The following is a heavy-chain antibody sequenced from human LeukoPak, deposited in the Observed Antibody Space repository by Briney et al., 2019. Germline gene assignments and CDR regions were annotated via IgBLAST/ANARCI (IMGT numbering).Heavy chain of an antibody. Sequence: SETLSLTCTVSGGSISSYYWSWIRQPPGKGLEWVGYIYYSGSTNYNPSLTSRVTISVDTSKNKFSLQLSSVTAADTAGYYCASDSSGYAAYYFDYWGQGTLVTVSS. CDR1: GGSISSYY. CDR3: ASDSSGYAAYYFDY. V-gene: IGHV4-59*08. J-gene: IGHJ4*02. CDR2: IYYSGST. D-gene: IGHD6-19*01.